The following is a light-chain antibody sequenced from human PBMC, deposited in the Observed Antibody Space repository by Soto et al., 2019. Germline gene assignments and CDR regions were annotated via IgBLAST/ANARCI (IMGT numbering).Light chain of an antibody. Sequence: VVTQTPDTLSLSPGKRGTLSCRASKSVDFHLAWYQQKPGQAPRLLIYDASVRATGTPARFSGSGSGTDFTLTISSLEPEDFAVYYCQQRSDWPWTFGQGSKVAIK. J-gene: IGKJ1*01. CDR3: QQRSDWPWT. V-gene: IGKV3-11*01. CDR1: KSVDFH. CDR2: DAS.